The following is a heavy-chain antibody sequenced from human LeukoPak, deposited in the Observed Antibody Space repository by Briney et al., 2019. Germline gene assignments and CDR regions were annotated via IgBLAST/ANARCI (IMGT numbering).Heavy chain of an antibody. J-gene: IGHJ2*01. CDR3: ARDRRTTVTTSSSMRYFDF. V-gene: IGHV1-18*01. CDR2: ISAYNGNT. D-gene: IGHD4-17*01. CDR1: GYTFTSYG. Sequence: ASVKVSCKASGYTFTSYGISWVRQAPGHPREWMGWISAYNGNTNYAQKLQGRVTMTTDTSTSTAYMEPRSLRSDDTAVYYSARDRRTTVTTSSSMRYFDFWGRGTLVTVSS.